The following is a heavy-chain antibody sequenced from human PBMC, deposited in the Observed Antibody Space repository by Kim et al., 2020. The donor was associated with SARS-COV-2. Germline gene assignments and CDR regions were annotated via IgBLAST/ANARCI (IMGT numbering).Heavy chain of an antibody. CDR2: ISSSSNFI. CDR1: GFPFNTYS. Sequence: GGSLRLSCAASGFPFNTYSMNWVRQAPGKGLEWVAHISSSSNFINYADSVKGRFIISRDNARTSVCLQMNSLRAEDTAVYYCARAVMVRGRLDSGVQGTL. D-gene: IGHD3-10*01. V-gene: IGHV3-21*05. CDR3: ARAVMVRGRLDS. J-gene: IGHJ4*02.